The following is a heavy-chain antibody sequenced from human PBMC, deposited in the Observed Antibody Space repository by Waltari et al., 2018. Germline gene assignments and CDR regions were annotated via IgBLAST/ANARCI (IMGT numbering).Heavy chain of an antibody. V-gene: IGHV3-9*01. J-gene: IGHJ4*01. D-gene: IGHD5-18*01. Sequence: EVQLVESGGASVEPGRSLRLSCAAFGFRFEDYAMHWVRQVPGKGLEWVSGLSWNSGSIIYADSVKGRFTISRDNARNSLFLQMTSLRPDDTALYYCAKDNGYSLDYWGHGTLVTVTS. CDR1: GFRFEDYA. CDR3: AKDNGYSLDY. CDR2: LSWNSGSI.